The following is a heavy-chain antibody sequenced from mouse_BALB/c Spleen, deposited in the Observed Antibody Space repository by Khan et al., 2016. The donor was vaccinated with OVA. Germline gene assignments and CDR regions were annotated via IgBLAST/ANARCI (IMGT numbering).Heavy chain of an antibody. CDR3: ARLGDYDAYLDY. D-gene: IGHD2-4*01. Sequence: QVQLQQSGAELMKPGASVKISCKATGFTFNIYWIEWIKQRPGHGLEWIGEILPGSGSTNYNEKFKGKATFTADTSNTAYMHLSSLTSEDSAVYYCARLGDYDAYLDYWGQGTTLTVSS. V-gene: IGHV1-9*01. J-gene: IGHJ2*01. CDR1: GFTFNIYW. CDR2: ILPGSGST.